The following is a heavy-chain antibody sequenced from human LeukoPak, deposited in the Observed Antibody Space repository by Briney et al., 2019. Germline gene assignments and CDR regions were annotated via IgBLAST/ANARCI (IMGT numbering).Heavy chain of an antibody. Sequence: PSETLSLTCTVSGGSISSSSYYWGWIRQPPGKGLEWIGSIYYSGSTYYNPSLKSRFTISVDTSKNPFSLKLSSVTAADPAVYYWARGVGGFGELSFDYWGQGTLVTVSS. D-gene: IGHD3-10*01. CDR1: GGSISSSSYY. V-gene: IGHV4-39*07. CDR3: ARGVGGFGELSFDY. J-gene: IGHJ4*02. CDR2: IYYSGST.